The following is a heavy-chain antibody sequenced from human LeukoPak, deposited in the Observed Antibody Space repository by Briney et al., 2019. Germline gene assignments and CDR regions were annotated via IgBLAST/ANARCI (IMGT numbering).Heavy chain of an antibody. V-gene: IGHV3-33*08. D-gene: IGHD3-16*01. CDR1: GGSISSSNW. CDR2: IWADGKNH. J-gene: IGHJ4*02. CDR3: VRELGPFTGFDY. Sequence: TLSLTCAVSGGSISSSNWWSWVRQAPGKGLEWVAVIWADGKNHFYADSVRGRFTISRDNSKNTLDLQMNSLRVDDTAVYYCVRELGPFTGFDYWGQGTLVTVSS.